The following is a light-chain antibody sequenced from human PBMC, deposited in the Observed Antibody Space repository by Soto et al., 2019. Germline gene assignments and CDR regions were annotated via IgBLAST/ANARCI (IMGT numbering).Light chain of an antibody. J-gene: IGKJ4*01. V-gene: IGKV3-15*01. CDR1: QSVYSN. CDR3: QQYNSWPLT. Sequence: EIVMTQSPATLSVSPGVRATLSCRASQSVYSNLAWYQQKPGQAPGLLIYAASTRATGIPARFSGSGSGTEFTLTISSLQSEDFAVYYCQQYNSWPLTFGGGTKVEIK. CDR2: AAS.